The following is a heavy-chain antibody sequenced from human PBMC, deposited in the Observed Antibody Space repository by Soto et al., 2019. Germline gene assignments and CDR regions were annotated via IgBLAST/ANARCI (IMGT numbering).Heavy chain of an antibody. CDR3: ARALSFGSGTCDY. CDR2: INPDSGGT. V-gene: IGHV1-2*02. Sequence: QVQLVQSGAEVKKPGASVKVSCKTSGYIFTAYYIHWVRQAPGQGLEWMGCINPDSGGTNYAQNFQGRVTMTRDTSMKTAYMELSGLRYDGTAVYYCARALSFGSGTCDYWGQGTLVTVAS. CDR1: GYIFTAYY. D-gene: IGHD1-26*01. J-gene: IGHJ4*02.